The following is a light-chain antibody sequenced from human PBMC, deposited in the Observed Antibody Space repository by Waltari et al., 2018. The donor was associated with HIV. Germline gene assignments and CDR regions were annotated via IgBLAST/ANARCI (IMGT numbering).Light chain of an antibody. J-gene: IGLJ2*01. CDR3: QSYDRSLSGVI. CDR1: TPNIGAGYA. Sequence: QSVLTQPPSVSGSPGQRVTISRTGNTPNIGAGYAVHLYQQLPGTAPKLLIYGDANRPSGVPDRFSGSTSGTSASLAITGLRAEDECDYYCQSYDRSLSGVIFGGGTKLTVL. V-gene: IGLV1-40*01. CDR2: GDA.